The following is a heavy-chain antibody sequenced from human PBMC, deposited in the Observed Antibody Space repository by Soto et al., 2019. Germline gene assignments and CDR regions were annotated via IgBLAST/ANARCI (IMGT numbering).Heavy chain of an antibody. J-gene: IGHJ4*02. CDR2: LNTYGNT. D-gene: IGHD1-7*01. CDR3: GRDSGEPWDYEAY. CDR1: GGSISSYR. V-gene: IGHV4-4*07. Sequence: QVQLQESGPGLVRPSGTLSLTCTVSGGSISSYRWSWIRQPAGKGLEWIGRLNTYGNTHYNPSLKSRVTVSVDPSRNQFFLTLRSVTAADSAVDHCGRDSGEPWDYEAYWGQGTPVTVTS.